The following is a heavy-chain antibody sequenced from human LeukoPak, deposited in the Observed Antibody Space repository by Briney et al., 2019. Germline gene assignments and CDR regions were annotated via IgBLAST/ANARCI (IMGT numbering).Heavy chain of an antibody. CDR2: ISSSGSTI. D-gene: IGHD2-2*01. Sequence: TGGSLRLSCAASGFTFSSYEMNWVRQAPGKGLEWVSYISSSGSTIYYADSVKGRFTISRDSAKNSLYAHMNNQRAGHRAVYYISSSVSRIYYAGSVKGRFTISRDNAKNSLYLQMNSLRAEDTAVYYCARSRYRPIFDYWGQGTLVTVSS. CDR1: GFTFSSYE. V-gene: IGHV3-48*03. CDR3: SSSVSRIYYAGSVKGRFTISRDNAKNSLYLQMNSLRAEDTAVYYCARSRYRPIFDY. J-gene: IGHJ4*02.